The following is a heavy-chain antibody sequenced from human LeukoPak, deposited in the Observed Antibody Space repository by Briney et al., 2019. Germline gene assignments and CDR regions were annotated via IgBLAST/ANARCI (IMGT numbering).Heavy chain of an antibody. D-gene: IGHD1-26*01. CDR1: GFTFSSDW. CDR2: IKQDGSEK. V-gene: IGHV3-7*01. Sequence: GGSLRLCGAASGFTFSSDWMSWVRQAPVKGMESGANIKQDGSEKYYVDSVKGRFTISRDNAKNSLYLQMNSLRAEDTAVYYCARVAVYSGSYYVAYWGQGTLVTVSS. CDR3: ARVAVYSGSYYVAY. J-gene: IGHJ4*02.